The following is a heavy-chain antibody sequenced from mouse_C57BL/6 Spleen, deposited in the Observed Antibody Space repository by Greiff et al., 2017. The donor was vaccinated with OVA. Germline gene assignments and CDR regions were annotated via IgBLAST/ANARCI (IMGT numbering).Heavy chain of an antibody. V-gene: IGHV2-9-1*01. CDR3: ASIYYDYDYYAMDY. Sequence: VQRVESGPGLVAPSQSLSITCTVSGFSLTSYAISWVRQPPGKGLEWLGVIWTGGGTNYNSALKSRLSISKDNSKSQVFLKMNSLQTDDTARYYCASIYYDYDYYAMDYWGQGTSVTVSA. CDR1: GFSLTSYA. D-gene: IGHD2-4*01. J-gene: IGHJ4*01. CDR2: IWTGGGT.